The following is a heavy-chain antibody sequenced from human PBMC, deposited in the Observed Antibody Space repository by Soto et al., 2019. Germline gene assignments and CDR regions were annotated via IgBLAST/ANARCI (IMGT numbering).Heavy chain of an antibody. CDR3: ARAKPKAAGPCIDF. CDR1: GYTFTAYY. V-gene: IGHV1-2*02. Sequence: ASVKVSCKASGYTFTAYYMHWVRQAPGQGLEWMGWINPNSRDTNYAQKFQGRVTMTRDTSSSTAYMEVSRLRSDDTALYYCARAKPKAAGPCIDFWGQGTLVTVSS. D-gene: IGHD6-13*01. J-gene: IGHJ4*02. CDR2: INPNSRDT.